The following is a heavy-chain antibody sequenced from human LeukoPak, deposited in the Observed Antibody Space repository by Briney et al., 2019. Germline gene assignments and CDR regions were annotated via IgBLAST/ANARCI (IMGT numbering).Heavy chain of an antibody. Sequence: PGGSLRLSCAASGFTFSSYSMNWVRQAPGKGLEWVSSISSSSSYIYYADSVKGRFTISRDNAKNSLYLQMHSLRAEDTAVYYCARLRLGYCSGGSCYSFDYWGQGTLVTVSS. CDR2: ISSSSSYI. J-gene: IGHJ4*02. V-gene: IGHV3-21*01. D-gene: IGHD2-15*01. CDR3: ARLRLGYCSGGSCYSFDY. CDR1: GFTFSSYS.